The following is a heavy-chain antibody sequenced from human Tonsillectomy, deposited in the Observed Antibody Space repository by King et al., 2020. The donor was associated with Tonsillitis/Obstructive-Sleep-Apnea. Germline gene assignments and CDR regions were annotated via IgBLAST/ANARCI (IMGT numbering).Heavy chain of an antibody. V-gene: IGHV4-59*01. CDR3: ARGYDVWMGGYFDY. D-gene: IGHD3-3*01. CDR1: GDSTRNNY. J-gene: IGHJ4*02. CDR2: IHYSGTT. Sequence: VQLQESGPGLVKPSETLSLTCTVSGDSTRNNYWSWIRQPPGKGLEWIGYIHYSGTTNYNPSLKSRVTISVDTSKNQFSLKLSSVTAADTAVYYCARGYDVWMGGYFDYWGQGTLATVSS.